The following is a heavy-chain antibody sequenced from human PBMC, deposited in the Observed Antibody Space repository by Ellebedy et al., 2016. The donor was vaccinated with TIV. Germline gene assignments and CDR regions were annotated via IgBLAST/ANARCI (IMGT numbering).Heavy chain of an antibody. J-gene: IGHJ5*02. V-gene: IGHV3-15*01. Sequence: GESLKISCAGSGYSFSSYAMSWVRQAPGKGLELVGRIKSRTDGGTTDYAAPVNGRFTIPRDDSKNTLYLQMNSLKTEDTAVYYCTTDPHVAIPWGQGTLVTVSS. CDR1: GYSFSSYA. CDR3: TTDPHVAIP. D-gene: IGHD5-12*01. CDR2: IKSRTDGGTT.